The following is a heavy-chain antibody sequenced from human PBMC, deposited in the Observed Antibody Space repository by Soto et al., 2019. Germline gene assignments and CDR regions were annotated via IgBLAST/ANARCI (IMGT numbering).Heavy chain of an antibody. V-gene: IGHV3-15*01. CDR1: GFTFSNAW. CDR2: IKSKADGGAT. J-gene: IGHJ4*02. CDR3: TTLTMIEVHDDS. D-gene: IGHD3-22*01. Sequence: KAGGSLRLSCAASGFTFSNAWMNWVRQTPGKGLEWVGRIKSKADGGATDYAAPVKGRFTISRDDSKNTLYLQMNSLKSEDTAVYYCTTLTMIEVHDDSWGQGTLVTVPQ.